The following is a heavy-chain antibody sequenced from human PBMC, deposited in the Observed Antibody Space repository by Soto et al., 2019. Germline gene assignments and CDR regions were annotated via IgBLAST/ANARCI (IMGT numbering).Heavy chain of an antibody. J-gene: IGHJ3*02. D-gene: IGHD5-18*01. CDR2: IIPLLGIA. Sequence: QVQLVQSGAEVKKPGSSVKVSCKASGGTFSSYTISWVRQAPGQGLEWMGRIIPLLGIANYAQKVQGRVTITADKSTSTAYMELSSLRSEDTAVYYCARANLKQLWLFSAFDIWGQGTMVTVSS. CDR1: GGTFSSYT. V-gene: IGHV1-69*02. CDR3: ARANLKQLWLFSAFDI.